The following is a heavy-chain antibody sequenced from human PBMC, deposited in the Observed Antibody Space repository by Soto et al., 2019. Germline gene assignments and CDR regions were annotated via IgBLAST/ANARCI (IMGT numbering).Heavy chain of an antibody. V-gene: IGHV5-51*01. J-gene: IGHJ4*02. CDR3: ARGSGYHNY. Sequence: GESLKISCKGSGYPFTTNWIAWVRQMPGKGLERVGIIYPSDSDTTYSPSFRGQVTISVDKSTSTAYLQWSSLKASDTAIYYCARGSGYHNYWGQGTQVTVSS. D-gene: IGHD5-12*01. CDR1: GYPFTTNW. CDR2: IYPSDSDT.